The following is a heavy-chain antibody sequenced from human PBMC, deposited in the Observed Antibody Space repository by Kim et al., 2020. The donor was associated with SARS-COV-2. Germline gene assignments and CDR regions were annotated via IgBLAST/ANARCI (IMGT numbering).Heavy chain of an antibody. V-gene: IGHV4-39*07. J-gene: IGHJ6*02. D-gene: IGHD2-2*01. CDR3: ARGCSSTSCPYYYYGMDV. Sequence: KSRVTISVDTSKNQFSLKLSSVTAADTAVYYCARGCSSTSCPYYYYGMDVWGQGTTLTVSS.